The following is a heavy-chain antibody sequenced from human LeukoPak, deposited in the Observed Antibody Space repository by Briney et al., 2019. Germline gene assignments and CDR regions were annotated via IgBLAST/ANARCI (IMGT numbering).Heavy chain of an antibody. CDR3: ARDPRRWIPYFDY. V-gene: IGHV1-2*02. D-gene: IGHD5-18*01. Sequence: LRASVKVSCKASGYTFTGYYMHWVRQAPGQGLEWMGWINPNSGGTNYAQKFQGRVTMTRDTSISTAYMELSRLRSDDTAVYYCARDPRRWIPYFDYWGQGTLVTVSS. CDR2: INPNSGGT. J-gene: IGHJ4*02. CDR1: GYTFTGYY.